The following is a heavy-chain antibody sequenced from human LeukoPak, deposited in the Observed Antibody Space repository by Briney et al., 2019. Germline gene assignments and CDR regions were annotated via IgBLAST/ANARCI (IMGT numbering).Heavy chain of an antibody. D-gene: IGHD3-22*01. V-gene: IGHV3-23*01. Sequence: PGGPLRLSCAASGFSFSIYGMRWLRQAPGKGLEWVSSICDTGGCTYYADSVKGRFTISRDNSKNTLYLQMNSLRAEDTAVYYCARTRRGIVVEGPDYWGQGTLVTVSS. CDR3: ARTRRGIVVEGPDY. CDR1: GFSFSIYG. CDR2: ICDTGGCT. J-gene: IGHJ4*02.